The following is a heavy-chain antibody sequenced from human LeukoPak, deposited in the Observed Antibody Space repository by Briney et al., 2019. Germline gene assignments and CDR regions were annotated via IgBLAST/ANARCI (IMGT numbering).Heavy chain of an antibody. V-gene: IGHV1-18*01. J-gene: IGHJ4*02. CDR3: ARAYYGGNRPTDY. CDR2: ISAYNGNT. CDR1: GGTFSSYA. D-gene: IGHD4-23*01. Sequence: ASVKVSCKASGGTFSSYAISWVRQAPGQGLEWMGWISAYNGNTDFAQKFQGRVTMTTDTSTSTAYMELRSLRSDDTAVYYCARAYYGGNRPTDYWGQGTLVTVSS.